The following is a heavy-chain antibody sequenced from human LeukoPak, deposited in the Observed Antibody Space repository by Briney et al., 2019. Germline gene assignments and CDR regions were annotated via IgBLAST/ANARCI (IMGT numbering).Heavy chain of an antibody. V-gene: IGHV3-30*18. D-gene: IGHD6-19*01. CDR3: AEDGYSSGWCFDY. J-gene: IGHJ4*02. CDR1: GFTFSSYG. CDR2: ISYDGSNK. Sequence: PGGSLRLSCAASGFTFSSYGMHWVRQAPGKGLEWVAVISYDGSNKYYADSVKGRFTISRDNSKNTLYLQMNSLRAEDTAVYYCAEDGYSSGWCFDYWGQGTLVTVSS.